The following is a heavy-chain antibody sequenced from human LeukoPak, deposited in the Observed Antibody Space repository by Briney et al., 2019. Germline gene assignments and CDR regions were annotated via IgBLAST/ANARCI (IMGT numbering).Heavy chain of an antibody. V-gene: IGHV3-74*01. CDR2: INSDGSST. Sequence: GGSLRLSCAASGFTFSSYWMHWVRQAPGKGLVWVSRINSDGSSTSYADSVKGRFTISRNNAKNTLYLQMNSLRAEDTAVYYCASDYCSGGSCYVDYWGQGTLVTVSS. J-gene: IGHJ4*02. CDR1: GFTFSSYW. CDR3: ASDYCSGGSCYVDY. D-gene: IGHD2-15*01.